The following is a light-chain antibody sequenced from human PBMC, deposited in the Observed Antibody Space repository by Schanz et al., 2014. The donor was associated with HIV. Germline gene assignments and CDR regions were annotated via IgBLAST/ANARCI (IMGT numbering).Light chain of an antibody. Sequence: EIVLTQSPGTLSLSPGERATLSCRASQSVSSSSLAWYQQKPGQAPSLLISGASSRATGIPDRFSGGGSGTDFTLTISRLEPEDFAVYYCQQYGSSPRTFGQGTKLEIK. CDR2: GAS. CDR1: QSVSSSS. CDR3: QQYGSSPRT. J-gene: IGKJ2*01. V-gene: IGKV3-20*01.